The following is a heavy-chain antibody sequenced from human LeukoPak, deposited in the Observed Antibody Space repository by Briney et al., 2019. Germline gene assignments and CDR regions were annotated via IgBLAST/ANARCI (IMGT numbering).Heavy chain of an antibody. CDR3: ATLRPRQQLVVDH. CDR1: GFTFSSYE. CDR2: ISSSGSTK. J-gene: IGHJ4*02. V-gene: IGHV3-48*03. D-gene: IGHD6-13*01. Sequence: PGGSLRLSCAASGFTFSSYEMNWVRQAPGKGPEWVSYISSSGSTKYYADSVKGRFTISRDNALNSLYLRTSSLRDEDTAVYYCATLRPRQQLVVDHWGQGTLVTISS.